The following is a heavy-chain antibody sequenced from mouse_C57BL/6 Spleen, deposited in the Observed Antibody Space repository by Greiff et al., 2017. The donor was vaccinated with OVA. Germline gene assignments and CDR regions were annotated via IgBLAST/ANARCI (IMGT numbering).Heavy chain of an antibody. CDR1: GYTFTSYW. CDR2: IDPSDSET. D-gene: IGHD2-4*01. J-gene: IGHJ1*03. Sequence: VQLKQPGAELVRPGSSVKLSCKASGYTFTSYWMHWVKQRPIQGLEWIGNIDPSDSETHYNQKFKDKATLTVDKSSSTAYMQLSSLTSEDSAVYYCARSGDYDVNYWYFDVWGTGTTVTVSS. V-gene: IGHV1-52*01. CDR3: ARSGDYDVNYWYFDV.